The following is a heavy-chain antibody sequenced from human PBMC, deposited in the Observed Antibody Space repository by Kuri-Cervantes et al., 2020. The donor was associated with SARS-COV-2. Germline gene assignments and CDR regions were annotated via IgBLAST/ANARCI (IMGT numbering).Heavy chain of an antibody. CDR2: ISGSGGST. J-gene: IGHJ5*02. CDR3: AKRPDSSDDFWSGYYTGNWFDP. V-gene: IGHV3-23*01. Sequence: GGSLRLSCAASGFTFSSYWMSWVRQAPGNGLEWVSAISGSGGSTYYADSVKGRFTISRDNSKYTLYLQMNSRRAKDTAVYDCAKRPDSSDDFWSGYYTGNWFDPWGQGTLVTVSS. CDR1: GFTFSSYW. D-gene: IGHD3-3*01.